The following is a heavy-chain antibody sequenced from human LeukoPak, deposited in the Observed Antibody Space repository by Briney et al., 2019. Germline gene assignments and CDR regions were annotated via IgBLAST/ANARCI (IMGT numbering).Heavy chain of an antibody. Sequence: SETLSLTCTVSGGSISSYYWSWIRQPPGKGLEWIGYIYYSGSTNYNPSLKSRVTISVDTSKNQFSLELSSVTAADTAVYYCAREGYVEMATSDAFDIWGQGTMVTVSS. CDR1: GGSISSYY. V-gene: IGHV4-59*01. J-gene: IGHJ3*02. D-gene: IGHD5-24*01. CDR2: IYYSGST. CDR3: AREGYVEMATSDAFDI.